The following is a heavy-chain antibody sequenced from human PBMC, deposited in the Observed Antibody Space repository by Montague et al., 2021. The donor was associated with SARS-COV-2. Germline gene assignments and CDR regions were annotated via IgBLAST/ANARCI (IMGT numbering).Heavy chain of an antibody. CDR3: ARAPYYGPGKPYQFDY. D-gene: IGHD3-10*01. Sequence: SETLSLTCTVSGYSINSNYYWGWIRQPPGKGLGWIGCSYHSGTTHYHPSLKSRVTISLDTSNNHFSLKATSVTAADTAVYYCARAPYYGPGKPYQFDYWGRGTLVTVSS. V-gene: IGHV4-38-2*02. CDR2: SYHSGTT. CDR1: GYSINSNYY. J-gene: IGHJ4*02.